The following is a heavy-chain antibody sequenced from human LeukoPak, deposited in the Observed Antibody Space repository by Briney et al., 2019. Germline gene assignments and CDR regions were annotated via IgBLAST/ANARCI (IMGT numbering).Heavy chain of an antibody. V-gene: IGHV3-7*01. CDR1: GFTFNNSW. J-gene: IGHJ4*02. CDR3: ARGSGWVIDY. D-gene: IGHD6-19*01. Sequence: GGSLRLSCAASGFTFNNSWMHWVRQAPGKGLEWVANIKEDGSGTHYVDSVKGRFTISRDNAKNSLFLQMDSLRAEDTALYYCARGSGWVIDYWGQGTLVTVSS. CDR2: IKEDGSGT.